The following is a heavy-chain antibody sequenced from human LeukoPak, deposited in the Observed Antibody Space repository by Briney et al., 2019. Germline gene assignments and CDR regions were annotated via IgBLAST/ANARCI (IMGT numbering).Heavy chain of an antibody. V-gene: IGHV3-23*01. CDR2: ISGSGGST. CDR1: GFTFSSYG. CDR3: ARQVGPDY. J-gene: IGHJ4*02. Sequence: GGTLRLSCAASGFTFSSYGMIWVRQAPGKGLEWVSAISGSGGSTYNAGSVKGRFTISRDNSKNTLYLQMNSLRAEDTAVYYCARQVGPDYWGQGTLVTVSS. D-gene: IGHD1-26*01.